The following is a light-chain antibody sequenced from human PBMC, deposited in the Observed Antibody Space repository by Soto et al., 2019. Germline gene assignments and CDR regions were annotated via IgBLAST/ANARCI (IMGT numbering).Light chain of an antibody. CDR1: QSVGSN. Sequence: EIVLTQSADTLSVSPGQRSTLSCMASQSVGSNLAWYQQKPGQAPRLLIHGATTRATGIPARFSGSGSGTEFTLTISSLQSEDFAVYYCQQYNNWPRTFGQGANVDIK. J-gene: IGKJ1*01. V-gene: IGKV3-15*01. CDR3: QQYNNWPRT. CDR2: GAT.